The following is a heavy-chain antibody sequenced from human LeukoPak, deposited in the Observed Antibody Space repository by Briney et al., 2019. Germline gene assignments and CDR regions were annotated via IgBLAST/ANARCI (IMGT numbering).Heavy chain of an antibody. J-gene: IGHJ4*02. V-gene: IGHV4-30-2*01. D-gene: IGHD5-18*01. CDR2: IYHSGST. CDR3: ARDRYSYGYGS. CDR1: GGSISSGGYY. Sequence: PSQTLSLTCTVSGGSISSGGYYWSWIRQPPGKGLEWIGYIYHSGSTYYNPSLKSRVTISVDRSKNQFSLKLSSVTAADTAVYYCARDRYSYGYGSWGQGTLVTVSS.